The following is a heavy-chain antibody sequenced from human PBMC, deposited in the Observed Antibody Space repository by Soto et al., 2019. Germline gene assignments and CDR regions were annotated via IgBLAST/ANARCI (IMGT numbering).Heavy chain of an antibody. CDR3: ARGPTFEYSSSYNWFDP. J-gene: IGHJ5*02. D-gene: IGHD6-6*01. CDR1: GYTFTGYY. V-gene: IGHV1-2*04. Sequence: ASVKVSCKASGYTFTGYYMHWVRQAPGQGLEWMGWINPNSGGTNYAQKFQGWVTMTRDTSISTAYMELSRLRSDDTAVYYCARGPTFEYSSSYNWFDPWGQGTLVTVSS. CDR2: INPNSGGT.